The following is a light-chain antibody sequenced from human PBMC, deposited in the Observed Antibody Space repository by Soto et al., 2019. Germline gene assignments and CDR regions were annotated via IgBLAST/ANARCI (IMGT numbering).Light chain of an antibody. J-gene: IGKJ1*01. V-gene: IGKV2-28*01. CDR1: QSLLHSNGYNY. Sequence: DIVMTQSPLSLPVTPREPASISCRSSQSLLHSNGYNYLDWYLQRPGQSPQLLIYLVSVRASGVPDRFSGSGSGTDFTLRISRVEAEDVGVYYCMQALQTPWTFGQGTKVEIK. CDR2: LVS. CDR3: MQALQTPWT.